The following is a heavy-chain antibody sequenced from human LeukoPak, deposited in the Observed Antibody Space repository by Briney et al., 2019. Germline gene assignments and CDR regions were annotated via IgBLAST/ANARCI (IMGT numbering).Heavy chain of an antibody. J-gene: IGHJ4*02. D-gene: IGHD1-14*01. CDR2: IYYSGST. V-gene: IGHV4-59*01. Sequence: PSETLSLTCTVSGGSISNYYWSWIRQPPGKGLEWIGYIYYSGSTNYNPSLKSRVTISVDTSKNQFSLKLSSVTAADTAVYYCANRRDYWGQGTLVTVSS. CDR1: GGSISNYY. CDR3: ANRRDY.